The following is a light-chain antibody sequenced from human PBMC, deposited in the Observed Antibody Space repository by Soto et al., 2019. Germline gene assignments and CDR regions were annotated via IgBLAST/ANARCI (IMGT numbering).Light chain of an antibody. Sequence: DIQLTQSPSFLSASVGDRVTITCRASQGISSYLAWYQQKPGKPPKLLMYAASTLPSGVPSRFRGSGSGTDFTLTISSLQSEDFSVYYCQHYNYWPYTFGQGTKVDIK. CDR3: QHYNYWPYT. V-gene: IGKV1-9*01. J-gene: IGKJ2*01. CDR2: AAS. CDR1: QGISSY.